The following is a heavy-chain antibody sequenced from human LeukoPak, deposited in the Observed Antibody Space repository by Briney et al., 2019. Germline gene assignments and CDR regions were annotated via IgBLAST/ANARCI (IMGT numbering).Heavy chain of an antibody. CDR2: ISGSGGST. J-gene: IGHJ4*02. Sequence: GGSLRLSCTASGFTFSSYGMSWVRQAPGKGLDWVSAISGSGGSTYYADSVKGRFSISRDNSKNTLYLQMNSLRVEDTAIYYCARTGNSRFDYWGQGTLVTVSS. D-gene: IGHD1-7*01. V-gene: IGHV3-23*01. CDR1: GFTFSSYG. CDR3: ARTGNSRFDY.